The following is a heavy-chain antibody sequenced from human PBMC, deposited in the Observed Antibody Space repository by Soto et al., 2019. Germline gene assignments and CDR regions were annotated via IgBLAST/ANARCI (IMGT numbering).Heavy chain of an antibody. D-gene: IGHD4-17*01. CDR1: GFTFSSYG. CDR3: AKDVNDYGDPYVDY. CDR2: ISYDGSNK. V-gene: IGHV3-30*18. Sequence: GGSLRLSCAASGFTFSSYGMHWVRQAPGKGLEWVAVISYDGSNKYYADSVKGRFTISRDNSKNTLYLQMNSLRAEDTAVYYCAKDVNDYGDPYVDYWGQGTLVTVSS. J-gene: IGHJ4*02.